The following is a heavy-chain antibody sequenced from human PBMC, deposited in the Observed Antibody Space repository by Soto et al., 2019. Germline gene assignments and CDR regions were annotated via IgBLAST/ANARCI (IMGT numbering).Heavy chain of an antibody. CDR3: AKDGPGTLDY. D-gene: IGHD1-1*01. V-gene: IGHV3-30*18. CDR1: GFTFSSYG. CDR2: ISYDGSNK. J-gene: IGHJ4*02. Sequence: LRLSCAASGFTFSSYGMHWVRQAPGKGLEWVAVISYDGSNKYYADSVKGRFTISRDNSKNTLYLQMNSLRAEDTAVYYCAKDGPGTLDYWGQGTLVTVSS.